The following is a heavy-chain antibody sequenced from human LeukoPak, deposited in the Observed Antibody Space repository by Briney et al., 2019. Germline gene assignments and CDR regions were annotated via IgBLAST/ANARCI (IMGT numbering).Heavy chain of an antibody. CDR3: ADSNYWYPVDY. V-gene: IGHV3-23*01. D-gene: IGHD4-11*01. CDR2: ISRSGDTT. CDR1: GFTFSNYA. J-gene: IGHJ4*02. Sequence: PGGSLRLSCAASGFTFSNYAMRWVRQAPGKGLEWVSGISRSGDTTYYADSVKGRFTISRDNSKKTMYLQMNSLRVEGTAVYYCADSNYWYPVDYWGQGTLVTVSS.